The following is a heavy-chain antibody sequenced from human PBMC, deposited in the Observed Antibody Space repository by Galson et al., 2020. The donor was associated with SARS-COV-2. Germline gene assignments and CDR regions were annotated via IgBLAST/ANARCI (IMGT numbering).Heavy chain of an antibody. CDR1: GFRFSNYV. J-gene: IGHJ4*02. CDR3: AKEEGSGSCWDWDY. D-gene: IGHD3-10*01. V-gene: IGHV3-30*02. CDR2: IRYDGINK. Sequence: SSLSPGFRFSNYVMPWARHAPGKGLAWVAFIRYDGINKYYVDSVTGRFTISRDNSNNTLYLQMNSLRPEETAVYYCAKEEGSGSCWDWDYGGQGALGTVSS.